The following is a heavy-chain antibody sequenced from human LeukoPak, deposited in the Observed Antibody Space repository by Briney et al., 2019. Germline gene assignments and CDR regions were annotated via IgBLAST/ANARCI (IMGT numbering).Heavy chain of an antibody. CDR2: ISAYNGNT. Sequence: ASVKVSCKASGYTFTSYGISWVRQAPGQGLEWMGWISAYNGNTNYAQKLQGRVTMTTDTSTSTAYMELWSLRSDDTAVYYCARARHRWIQLWLSIPYFDYWGQGTLVTVSS. D-gene: IGHD5-18*01. CDR3: ARARHRWIQLWLSIPYFDY. J-gene: IGHJ4*02. CDR1: GYTFTSYG. V-gene: IGHV1-18*01.